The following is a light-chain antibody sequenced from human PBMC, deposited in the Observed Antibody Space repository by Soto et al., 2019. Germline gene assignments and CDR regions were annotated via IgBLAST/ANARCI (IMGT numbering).Light chain of an antibody. CDR2: DVT. CDR1: SSDVGGYDY. V-gene: IGLV2-14*03. J-gene: IGLJ2*01. CDR3: CSFSSSTTRI. Sequence: QSALTQPASVYGSPGQSITISCTGTSSDVGGYDYVSWYQQHPGKAPKLMIYDVTNRPSGVSTRFSASTSGNTASLTISGLQSEDEADYYCCSFSSSTTRIFGGGTQLTVL.